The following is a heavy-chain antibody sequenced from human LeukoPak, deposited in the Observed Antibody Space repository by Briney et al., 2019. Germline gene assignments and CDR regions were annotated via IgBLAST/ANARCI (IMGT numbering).Heavy chain of an antibody. Sequence: PSETLSLTCTVSGSSVNSGTYYWGWIRQPPGKGLEWIVDIYYSGSAYYNPSLKSRVTMSVDTSKNQFSLNLSSVTAADTAVYYCARKPIVNSAWYYFDFWGQGTLVTVSS. D-gene: IGHD3-22*01. CDR3: ARKPIVNSAWYYFDF. CDR1: GSSVNSGTYY. V-gene: IGHV4-39*07. J-gene: IGHJ4*02. CDR2: IYYSGSA.